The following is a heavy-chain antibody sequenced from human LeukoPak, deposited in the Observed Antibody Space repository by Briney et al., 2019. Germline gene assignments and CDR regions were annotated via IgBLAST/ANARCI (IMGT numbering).Heavy chain of an antibody. CDR2: IIPIFGTA. J-gene: IGHJ4*02. CDR3: ARPSGGSPGGLDY. V-gene: IGHV1-69*01. CDR1: GATFSSYA. Sequence: SVKVSCKASGATFSSYAISLERQAPGQGLEWMGGIIPIFGTADYAQKFQGRVTITADESTSTAYMELSSLRSEDTAVYYCARPSGGSPGGLDYWGQGTLDTVSS. D-gene: IGHD2-15*01.